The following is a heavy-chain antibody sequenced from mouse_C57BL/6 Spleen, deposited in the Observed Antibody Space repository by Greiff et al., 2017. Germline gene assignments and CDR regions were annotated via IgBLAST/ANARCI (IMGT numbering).Heavy chain of an antibody. CDR1: GFNIKDDY. D-gene: IGHD2-1*01. V-gene: IGHV14-4*01. CDR3: TTGGNYNY. CDR2: IDPENGDT. J-gene: IGHJ2*01. Sequence: EVQLQQSGAELVRPGASVKLSCTASGFNIKDDYMHWVKQRPEQGLEWIGWIDPENGDTEYASKFQGKATITADTSSNTAYLQLSSLTSEYTAVYYCTTGGNYNYWGQGTTLTVSS.